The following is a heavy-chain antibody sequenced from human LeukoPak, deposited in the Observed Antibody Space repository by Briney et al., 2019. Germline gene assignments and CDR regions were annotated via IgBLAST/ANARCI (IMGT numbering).Heavy chain of an antibody. J-gene: IGHJ4*02. D-gene: IGHD3-22*01. Sequence: SETLSLTCAVYGGSFSGYYWSWIRQPPGKGLEWIGEINHSGSTNYNPSLKSRVTISVDTSKNQFSLKLSPVTAADTAVYYCARTDSSGYYHFDYWGQGTLVTVSS. CDR3: ARTDSSGYYHFDY. CDR2: INHSGST. V-gene: IGHV4-34*01. CDR1: GGSFSGYY.